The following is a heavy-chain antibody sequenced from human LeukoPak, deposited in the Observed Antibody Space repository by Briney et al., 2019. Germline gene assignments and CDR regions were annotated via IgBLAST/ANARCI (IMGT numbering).Heavy chain of an antibody. V-gene: IGHV3-23*01. D-gene: IGHD3-3*01. J-gene: IGHJ4*02. CDR2: ISGSGGST. Sequence: GGSLRLSCAASGFTFSSYAMSWVRQAPGKGLEWVSAISGSGGSTYYADSVKGRFTISRDNSKNTLYLQVNSLRAEDTAVYYCARLPIFGVAPPDYWGQGTLVTVSS. CDR3: ARLPIFGVAPPDY. CDR1: GFTFSSYA.